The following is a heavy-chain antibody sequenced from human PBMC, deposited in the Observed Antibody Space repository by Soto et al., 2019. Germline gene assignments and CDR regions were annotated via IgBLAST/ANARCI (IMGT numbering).Heavy chain of an antibody. Sequence: SLRLSCAASGFTFENYAMHWVRQGPGKGLEWVSGLNWNSGDIGYADSVKGRFTISRDNAENSLYLQMNSLGAEDTAFYYCAKDMRGYPPYYFDYWGQGPLVTVSS. CDR2: LNWNSGDI. CDR3: AKDMRGYPPYYFDY. D-gene: IGHD3-22*01. J-gene: IGHJ4*02. V-gene: IGHV3-9*01. CDR1: GFTFENYA.